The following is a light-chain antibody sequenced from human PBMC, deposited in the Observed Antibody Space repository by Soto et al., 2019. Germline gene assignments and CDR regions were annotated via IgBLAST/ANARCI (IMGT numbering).Light chain of an antibody. V-gene: IGKV1-39*01. Sequence: DIQMTQSPSSLSASVGDRVTITCRASQSISSYLNWYQQKPGEAPRLLMYGASSLQSGVPSRFSGSGSGKDFTLTFSSLQPEDFATYYCQQSYSTLRTFGQGTKVEIK. CDR2: GAS. CDR1: QSISSY. J-gene: IGKJ1*01. CDR3: QQSYSTLRT.